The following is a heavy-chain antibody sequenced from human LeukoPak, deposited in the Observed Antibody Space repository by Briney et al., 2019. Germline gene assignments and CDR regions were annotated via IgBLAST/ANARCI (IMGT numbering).Heavy chain of an antibody. CDR1: GGSISSGGYY. CDR3: ARGSHYDSSGYFDY. Sequence: SETLSLTCTVSGGSISSGGYYWSWIRQHPGKGLEWIGYIYYSGSTYYNPSLKSRVTISVDTSKNQFSLKLSSVTAADTAVYYCARGSHYDSSGYFDYWGQGTLVTVST. D-gene: IGHD3-22*01. CDR2: IYYSGST. J-gene: IGHJ4*02. V-gene: IGHV4-31*03.